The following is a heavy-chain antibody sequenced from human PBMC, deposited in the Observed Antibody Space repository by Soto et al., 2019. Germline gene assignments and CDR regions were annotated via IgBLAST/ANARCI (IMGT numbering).Heavy chain of an antibody. D-gene: IGHD5-12*01. Sequence: SETLSLTCTVSGGSISSYYRSWIRQPPGKGLEWIGYIYYSGSTNYNPSLNSRVTISVDTSKNQFSLKLSSVTAADTAVYYCAREYGGFADEWGQGALVTVSS. CDR1: GGSISSYY. CDR3: AREYGGFADE. V-gene: IGHV4-59*01. CDR2: IYYSGST. J-gene: IGHJ4*02.